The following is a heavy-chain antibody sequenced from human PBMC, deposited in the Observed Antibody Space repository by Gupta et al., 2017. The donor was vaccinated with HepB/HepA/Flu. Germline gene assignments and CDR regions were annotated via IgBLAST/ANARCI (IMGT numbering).Heavy chain of an antibody. V-gene: IGHV4-59*08. CDR3: ARHVRALVYFDY. CDR2: IYYSGST. J-gene: IGHJ4*02. Sequence: QVQLQESGPGLVKPSETLSLTCTVSGGSISSYYWSWIRQPPGKGLEWIGYIYYSGSTNYNPSLKNRVTISVDTSENQFSLKLSSVTAADTAVYYCARHVRALVYFDYWGQGTLVTVSS. CDR1: GGSISSYY.